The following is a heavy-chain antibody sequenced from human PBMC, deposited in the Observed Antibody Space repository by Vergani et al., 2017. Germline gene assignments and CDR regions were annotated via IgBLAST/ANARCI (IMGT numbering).Heavy chain of an antibody. V-gene: IGHV1-2*04. CDR3: ARVERGATGYYYYMDV. CDR1: GYTFTGYY. D-gene: IGHD1-26*01. J-gene: IGHJ6*03. Sequence: QVQLVQSGAEVKKPGSSVKVFCKASGYTFTGYYMHWVRQAPGQGLEWMGWINPNSGGTNYAQKFQGWVTMTRDTSISTAYMELSRLRSDDTAVYYCARVERGATGYYYYMDVWGKGTTVTVSS. CDR2: INPNSGGT.